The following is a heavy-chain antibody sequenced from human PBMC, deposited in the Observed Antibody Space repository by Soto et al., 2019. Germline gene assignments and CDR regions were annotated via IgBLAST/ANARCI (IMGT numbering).Heavy chain of an antibody. V-gene: IGHV3-33*01. Sequence: GGSLRLSCAASGFTFSSCGMHWVRQAPGKGLEWVAVIWYDGSNKYYADSVKGRFTISRDNSKNTLYLQMNSLRAEDTAVYYCARDPYSSSWYASYYYYGMDVWGQGTTVTVSS. CDR3: ARDPYSSSWYASYYYYGMDV. J-gene: IGHJ6*02. CDR2: IWYDGSNK. CDR1: GFTFSSCG. D-gene: IGHD6-13*01.